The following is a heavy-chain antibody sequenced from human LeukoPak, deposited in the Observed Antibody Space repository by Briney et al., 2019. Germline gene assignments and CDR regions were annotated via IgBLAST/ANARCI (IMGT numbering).Heavy chain of an antibody. D-gene: IGHD1-26*01. CDR3: AKDPVFSGSYGVFDS. CDR1: GFTFGNYW. V-gene: IGHV3-7*03. CDR2: IKREGRET. J-gene: IGHJ4*02. Sequence: GGSLRLACTTSGFTFGNYWMGWVRQVPGEGREWVANIKREGRETHYADSVKGRFTMSRDNGKNSLYLPINSLRVEHTAVYSCAKDPVFSGSYGVFDSWGPGTLVTVSS.